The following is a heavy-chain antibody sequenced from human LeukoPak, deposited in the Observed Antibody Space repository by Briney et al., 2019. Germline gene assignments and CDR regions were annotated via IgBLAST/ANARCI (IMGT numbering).Heavy chain of an antibody. CDR1: GFTFSTSW. CDR3: ARDDSDLKGDRDAFDI. V-gene: IGHV3-7*01. J-gene: IGHJ3*02. CDR2: IKQDGREK. Sequence: GGSLRLSCAASGFTFSTSWMSWVRQAPGKGLEWVANIKQDGREKNYVDSVKGRFTISRDNAKNSLYLQMNSLRAEDTAMYYCARDDSDLKGDRDAFDIWGHGTLVTVSS. D-gene: IGHD1-26*01.